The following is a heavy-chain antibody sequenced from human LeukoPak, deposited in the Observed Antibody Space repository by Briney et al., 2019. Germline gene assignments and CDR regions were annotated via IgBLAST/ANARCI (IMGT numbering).Heavy chain of an antibody. J-gene: IGHJ4*02. CDR1: GFTFSTYA. CDR3: ATTNDYGDSGFDY. V-gene: IGHV3-33*08. Sequence: TGGSLRLSCAASGFTFSTYALHWVRQAPGKGLEWVAVIWYDGSNKYYADSVKGRFTISRDNSKNTLYLQMNSLRAEDTAVCYCATTNDYGDSGFDYWGQGTLVTVSS. D-gene: IGHD4-17*01. CDR2: IWYDGSNK.